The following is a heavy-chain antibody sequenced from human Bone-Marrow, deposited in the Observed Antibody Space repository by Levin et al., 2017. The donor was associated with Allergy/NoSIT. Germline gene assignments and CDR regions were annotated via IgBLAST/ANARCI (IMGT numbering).Heavy chain of an antibody. D-gene: IGHD5-18*01. CDR1: GFTFSSYG. CDR3: ANLNYYTAMDPDAFDI. CDR2: ISYDGSNK. J-gene: IGHJ3*02. Sequence: GESLKISCAASGFTFSSYGMHWVRQAPGKGLEWVAVISYDGSNKYYADSVKGRFTISRDNSKNTLYLQMNSLRAEDTAVYYCANLNYYTAMDPDAFDIWGQGTMVTVSS. V-gene: IGHV3-30*18.